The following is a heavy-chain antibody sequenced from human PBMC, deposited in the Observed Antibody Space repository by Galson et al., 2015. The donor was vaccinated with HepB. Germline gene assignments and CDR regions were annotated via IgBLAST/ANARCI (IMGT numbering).Heavy chain of an antibody. D-gene: IGHD3-10*01. CDR2: VNPDTGGT. CDR3: ARVRLRTGSAGVVMVRGLGGMDA. J-gene: IGHJ6*02. V-gene: IGHV1-2*06. CDR1: GYTFTDYS. Sequence: SCKASGYTFTDYSVHWVRQAPGQGLEWMGRVNPDTGGTTYAQTFQGRVTLTRDTSITTAYMELKRLRFDDAAVYYCARVRLRTGSAGVVMVRGLGGMDAWGQGTTVAVYS.